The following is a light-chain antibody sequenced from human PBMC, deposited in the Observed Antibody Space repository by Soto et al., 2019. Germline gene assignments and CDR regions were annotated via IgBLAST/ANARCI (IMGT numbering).Light chain of an antibody. CDR3: QQAKSFPIT. V-gene: IGKV1-12*01. CDR1: QDIVNW. J-gene: IGKJ5*01. CDR2: SAS. Sequence: DIQVTQSPPSMAASVGDRVTITCRASQDIVNWMTWYQQKPGKAPKLLIYSASTLVRGVPSRFSGSGSGTEFTLTISGLQPEDSLTYYCQQAKSFPITFGQGTRLEI.